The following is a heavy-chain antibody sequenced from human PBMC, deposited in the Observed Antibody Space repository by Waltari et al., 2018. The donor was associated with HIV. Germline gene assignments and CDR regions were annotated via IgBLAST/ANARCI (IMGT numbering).Heavy chain of an antibody. CDR1: GFPFRSYD. V-gene: IGHV3-48*01. J-gene: IGHJ4*02. CDR3: ARDYSGTYADFDY. CDR2: ISSSGSTI. D-gene: IGHD1-26*01. Sequence: DVQPVESGGGLVRPLATLRLAWAARGFPFRSYDMTWVRQAPGKGLEWVSYISSSGSTIYYADSVRGRFTSSRDNAKNSLYLQLNSLRAEDTAVYYCARDYSGTYADFDYWGQGTLVTVSS.